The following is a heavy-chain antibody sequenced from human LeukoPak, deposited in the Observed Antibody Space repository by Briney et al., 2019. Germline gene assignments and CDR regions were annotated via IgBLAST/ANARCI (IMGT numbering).Heavy chain of an antibody. Sequence: GGSLRLSCAASGFTFNTYSMSWVRQAPGKGLEWVSIISRASESIFYADSVKGRFTISRDNAKNSLYLQMNSLRAEDTAVYYCAREERDGYNFDYWGQGTLVTVSS. CDR3: AREERDGYNFDY. J-gene: IGHJ4*02. V-gene: IGHV3-21*01. D-gene: IGHD5-24*01. CDR1: GFTFNTYS. CDR2: ISRASESI.